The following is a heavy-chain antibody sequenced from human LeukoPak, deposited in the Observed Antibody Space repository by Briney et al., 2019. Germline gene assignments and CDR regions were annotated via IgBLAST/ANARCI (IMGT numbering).Heavy chain of an antibody. Sequence: PGGSLRLSCAASGFTFSSYAMSWVRQAPGKGLEWVSAISGSGGSTYYADSVKGRFTISRDNSKNTLYLQMNSLRAEDTAVYYCASLRGDAHAFDIWGQGTMVTVSS. J-gene: IGHJ3*02. D-gene: IGHD2-21*02. CDR1: GFTFSSYA. V-gene: IGHV3-23*01. CDR3: ASLRGDAHAFDI. CDR2: ISGSGGST.